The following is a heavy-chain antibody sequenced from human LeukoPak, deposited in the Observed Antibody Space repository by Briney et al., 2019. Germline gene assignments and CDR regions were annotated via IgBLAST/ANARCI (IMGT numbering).Heavy chain of an antibody. J-gene: IGHJ4*02. CDR1: GDSVSSGSYY. V-gene: IGHV4-31*03. D-gene: IGHD3-22*01. Sequence: SETLSLTCTVSGDSVSSGSYYWSWIRQPPGKGLEWIGNIYSGSTYYNPSLKSRVTISVDTSKSQFSLKLSSVTAADTAVYYCAREGYDSSYYYYLDYWGQGTLVTVSS. CDR2: IYSGST. CDR3: AREGYDSSYYYYLDY.